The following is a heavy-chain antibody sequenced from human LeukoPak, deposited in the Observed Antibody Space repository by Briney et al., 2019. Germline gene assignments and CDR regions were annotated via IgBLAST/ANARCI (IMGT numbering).Heavy chain of an antibody. J-gene: IGHJ4*02. V-gene: IGHV3-7*01. CDR3: ARDFFAFGGVIALLDY. D-gene: IGHD3-16*02. CDR2: IKQDGSEK. CDR1: GFTFSSYW. Sequence: GGSLRLSCAASGFTFSSYWMSWVRQAPGKGLEWVANIKQDGSEKYYVDSVKGRFTISRDNAKKSLYLQMNSLRGEDMAVYYCARDFFAFGGVIALLDYWGQGTLVTISS.